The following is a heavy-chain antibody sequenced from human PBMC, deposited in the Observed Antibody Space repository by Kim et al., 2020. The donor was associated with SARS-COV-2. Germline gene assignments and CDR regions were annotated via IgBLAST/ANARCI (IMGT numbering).Heavy chain of an antibody. D-gene: IGHD3-9*01. CDR1: GFTFSSYA. CDR2: ISYDGSNK. J-gene: IGHJ4*02. V-gene: IGHV3-30*04. CDR3: ARGYYDILTGVQYYFDY. Sequence: GGSLRLSCAASGFTFSSYAMHWVRQAPGKGLEWVAVISYDGSNKYYADSVKGRFTISRDNSKNTLYLQMNSLRAEDTAVYYCARGYYDILTGVQYYFDYWGQGTLVTVSS.